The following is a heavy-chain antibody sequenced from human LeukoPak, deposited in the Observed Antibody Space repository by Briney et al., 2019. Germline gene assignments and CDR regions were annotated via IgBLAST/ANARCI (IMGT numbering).Heavy chain of an antibody. CDR3: ARDSDSTWRRELDH. D-gene: IGHD1-1*01. Sequence: GGSLRLSCAASGFTFSTYTMHWVRQAPDKGLEWVAVISFDGSDKYYADSVKGRFTISRDSSRNTLYLQMNSLRAEDTAVYYCARDSDSTWRRELDHWGQGSLVTVSS. J-gene: IGHJ4*02. CDR2: ISFDGSDK. V-gene: IGHV3-30-3*01. CDR1: GFTFSTYT.